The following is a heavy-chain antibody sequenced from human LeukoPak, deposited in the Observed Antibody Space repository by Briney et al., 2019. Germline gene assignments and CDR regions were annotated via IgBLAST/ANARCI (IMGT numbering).Heavy chain of an antibody. CDR3: ARGYLLSNRIAAFFDY. Sequence: SETLSLTCTVSGGSISSYYWSWIRQPAGKGLEWIGRIYTSGSTNYNPSLKSRVTISVDTSKNQFSLKLSSVTAADTAVYYCARGYLLSNRIAAFFDYWGQGTLVTVSS. CDR1: GGSISSYY. D-gene: IGHD6-13*01. CDR2: IYTSGST. V-gene: IGHV4-4*07. J-gene: IGHJ4*02.